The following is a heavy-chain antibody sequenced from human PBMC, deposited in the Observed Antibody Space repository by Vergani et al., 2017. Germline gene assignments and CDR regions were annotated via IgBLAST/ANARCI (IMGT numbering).Heavy chain of an antibody. CDR2: FDPEDGET. CDR3: ARTSIAARPDDRYFDL. J-gene: IGHJ2*01. V-gene: IGHV1-24*01. Sequence: QVQLVQSGAEVKKPGASVKVSCKVSGYTLTELSMHWVRQAPGKGLEWMGGFDPEDGETIYAQKFQGRVTMTEDTSTDTAYMELSSLRSEDTAVYYCARTSIAARPDDRYFDLWGRGTLVTVSS. CDR1: GYTLTELS. D-gene: IGHD6-6*01.